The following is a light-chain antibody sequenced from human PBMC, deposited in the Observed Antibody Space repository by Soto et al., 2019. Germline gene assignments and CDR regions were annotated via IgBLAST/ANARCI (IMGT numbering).Light chain of an antibody. V-gene: IGKV3-20*01. CDR2: GAS. CDR3: QQYGSSPRT. J-gene: IGKJ4*01. Sequence: EIVLTQSPGTLSLSPGERATLSCRASQSVSSSYLAWYQQKPGQAPRLLIYGASSRATGIPDRFSGSGSGTDFTLPISRLEPEDFAVYYCQQYGSSPRTFGGGTQVDIK. CDR1: QSVSSSY.